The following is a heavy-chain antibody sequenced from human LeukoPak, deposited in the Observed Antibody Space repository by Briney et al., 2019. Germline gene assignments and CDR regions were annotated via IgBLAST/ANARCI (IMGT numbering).Heavy chain of an antibody. D-gene: IGHD4-17*01. J-gene: IGHJ4*02. CDR3: AGAVTVTKPFAY. CDR2: INHSGST. Sequence: PSETLSPTCAVYGGSFSGYYWSWIRQPPGKGLEWIGEINHSGSTNYNPSLKSRVTISVDTSKNQFSLKLSSVTAADTAVYYCAGAVTVTKPFAYWGQGTLVTVSS. V-gene: IGHV4-34*01. CDR1: GGSFSGYY.